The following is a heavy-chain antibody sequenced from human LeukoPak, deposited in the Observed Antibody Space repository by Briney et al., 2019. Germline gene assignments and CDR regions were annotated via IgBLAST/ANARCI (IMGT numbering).Heavy chain of an antibody. CDR3: AKDGDSRWLQLRSDY. CDR2: ISGSGGST. CDR1: GFTFSSYA. J-gene: IGHJ4*02. Sequence: GGSLRLSCAASGFTFSSYAMSWVRQAPGKGLEWVSAISGSGGSTYYADSVKGRFTISRDNSKNTLYLQMNSLRAEDTAVYYCAKDGDSRWLQLRSDYWGQGTLVTVSS. D-gene: IGHD5-24*01. V-gene: IGHV3-23*01.